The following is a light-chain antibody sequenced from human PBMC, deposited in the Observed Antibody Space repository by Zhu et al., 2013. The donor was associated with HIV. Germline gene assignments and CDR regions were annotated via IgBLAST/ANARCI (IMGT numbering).Light chain of an antibody. CDR3: LQDYNYPRT. J-gene: IGKJ2*02. Sequence: AIQMTQSPSSLSASVGDRVTITCRASQGIRNDLGWYQHKPGKAPRLLIYAASTLESGVPSRFRGSGSGADFTLTITSLQPEDFATYYCLQDYNYPRTFGQGTKTGDQT. V-gene: IGKV1-6*01. CDR2: AAS. CDR1: QGIRND.